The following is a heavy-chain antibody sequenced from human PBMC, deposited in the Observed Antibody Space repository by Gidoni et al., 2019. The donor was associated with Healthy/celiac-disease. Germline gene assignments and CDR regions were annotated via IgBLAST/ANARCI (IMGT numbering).Heavy chain of an antibody. CDR2: ISGSGGST. J-gene: IGHJ4*02. D-gene: IGHD3-10*01. CDR3: AAGSWMYYFDY. Sequence: EVQLVESGGGLVQPGGSLRLPCAASGFTFSSYAMLRVRQASGKGLEWVSAISGSGGSTYYADSVKGRFTISRDNSKNTLYLQMNSLRAEDTAVYYCAAGSWMYYFDYWGQGTLVTVSS. CDR1: GFTFSSYA. V-gene: IGHV3-23*04.